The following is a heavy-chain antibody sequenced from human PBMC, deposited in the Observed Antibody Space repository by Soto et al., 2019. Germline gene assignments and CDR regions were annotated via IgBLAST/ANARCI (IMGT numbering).Heavy chain of an antibody. CDR1: GFTFSSYG. CDR3: ARDLSGGRRGMDV. J-gene: IGHJ6*02. Sequence: XGSLRLSCAASGFTFSSYGMHWVRQSPGKGLEWVAVIWYDGSNKYYADSVKGRFTISRDNSKNTLYLQMNSLRAEDTAVYYCARDLSGGRRGMDVWGQGTTGIVSS. D-gene: IGHD1-26*01. V-gene: IGHV3-33*01. CDR2: IWYDGSNK.